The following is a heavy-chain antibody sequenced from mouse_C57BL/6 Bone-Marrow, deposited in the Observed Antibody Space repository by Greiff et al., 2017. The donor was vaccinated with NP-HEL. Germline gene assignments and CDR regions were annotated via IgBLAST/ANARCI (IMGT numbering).Heavy chain of an antibody. J-gene: IGHJ2*01. CDR3: ASHPYYYGSSPYFDS. CDR2: IYPRDGST. V-gene: IGHV1-78*01. D-gene: IGHD1-1*01. Sequence: VQLQESDAELVKPGASVKISCKVSGYTFTDHTIHWMKQRPEQGLEWIGYIYPRDGSTKYNEKFKGKATLTADKSSSTAYMRLNSLTSEDSAVYFCASHPYYYGSSPYFDSWGQGTTLTVSS. CDR1: GYTFTDHT.